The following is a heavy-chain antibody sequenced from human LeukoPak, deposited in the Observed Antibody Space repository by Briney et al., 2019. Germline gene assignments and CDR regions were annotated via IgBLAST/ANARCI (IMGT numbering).Heavy chain of an antibody. CDR2: INHSGST. CDR3: ARGRHIYYYYDSSGYPSRLDY. V-gene: IGHV4-34*01. Sequence: SETLSLTCAVYGGSFSGYYWSWIRQPPGKGLEWIGEINHSGSTNYNPSLKSGVTISVDTSKNQFSLKLSSVTAADTAVHYCARGRHIYYYYDSSGYPSRLDYWGQGTLVTVSS. D-gene: IGHD3-22*01. CDR1: GGSFSGYY. J-gene: IGHJ4*02.